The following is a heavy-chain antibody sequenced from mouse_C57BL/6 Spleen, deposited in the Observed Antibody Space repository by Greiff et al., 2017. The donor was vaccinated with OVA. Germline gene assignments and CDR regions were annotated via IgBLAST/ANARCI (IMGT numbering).Heavy chain of an antibody. CDR3: ARGRGYSNYGGEYYFDY. Sequence: EVQLVESGPGLVKPSQSLSLTCSVTGYSITSGYYWNWIRQFPGNKLEWMGYISYDGSNNYNPSLKNRISITRDTSKNQFFLKLNSVTTEDTATYYCARGRGYSNYGGEYYFDYWGQGTTLTVSS. J-gene: IGHJ2*01. D-gene: IGHD2-5*01. CDR1: GYSITSGYY. V-gene: IGHV3-6*01. CDR2: ISYDGSN.